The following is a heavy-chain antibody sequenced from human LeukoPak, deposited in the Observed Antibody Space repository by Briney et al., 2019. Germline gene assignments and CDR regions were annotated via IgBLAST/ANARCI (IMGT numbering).Heavy chain of an antibody. CDR1: GFTFSGYG. D-gene: IGHD3-10*01. Sequence: GGSLRLSCAASGFTFSGYGMHWVRQAPGKGLEWVAFIRYDGSNKYYADSVKGRFTISRDNSKNTLYLQMNSLRAEDTAVYYCAKAPTYYYGSGSYSQPFDYWGQGTLVTVSS. V-gene: IGHV3-30*02. CDR2: IRYDGSNK. J-gene: IGHJ4*02. CDR3: AKAPTYYYGSGSYSQPFDY.